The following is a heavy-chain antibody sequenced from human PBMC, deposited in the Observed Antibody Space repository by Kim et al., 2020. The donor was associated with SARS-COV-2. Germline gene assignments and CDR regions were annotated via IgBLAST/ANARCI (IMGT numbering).Heavy chain of an antibody. CDR3: ARDDYYDSSGPL. J-gene: IGHJ3*01. Sequence: SETLSLTCAVYGGSFSGYYWSWIRQPPGKGLEWIGEINHSGSTNYSPSLKSRVTISVDTSKNQFSLKLSSVTAADTAVYYCARDDYYDSSGPLWGQGTMVAVSS. V-gene: IGHV4-34*01. CDR2: INHSGST. D-gene: IGHD3-22*01. CDR1: GGSFSGYY.